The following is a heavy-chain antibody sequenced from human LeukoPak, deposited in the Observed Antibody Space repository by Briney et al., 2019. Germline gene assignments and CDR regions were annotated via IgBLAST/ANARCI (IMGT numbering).Heavy chain of an antibody. CDR3: AREIGPIQLHLWGSAFDY. CDR2: INPSGGST. V-gene: IGHV1-46*01. Sequence: ASVKVSCKASGYTFTNCYFHWVRQAPGQGLEWMGIINPSGGSTSYAQKFQGRVTMTRDTSTSTVYMKLSSLRSEDTAVYYCAREIGPIQLHLWGSAFDYWGQGTLVTVSS. CDR1: GYTFTNCY. J-gene: IGHJ4*02. D-gene: IGHD5-18*01.